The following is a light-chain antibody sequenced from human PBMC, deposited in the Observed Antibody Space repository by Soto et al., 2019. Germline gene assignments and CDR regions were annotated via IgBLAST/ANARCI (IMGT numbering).Light chain of an antibody. Sequence: DIQMTQFPSALSASVGDRVTLTCRASQNVYGELAWSQQKPGKAPKLLIYGVTTLENGVPSRFSVSGSGTDSALTTSSLQPDDFTTYFGQQYKSYSTFGQGTQLVIK. CDR1: QNVYGE. CDR3: QQYKSYST. V-gene: IGKV1-5*01. J-gene: IGKJ2*01. CDR2: GVT.